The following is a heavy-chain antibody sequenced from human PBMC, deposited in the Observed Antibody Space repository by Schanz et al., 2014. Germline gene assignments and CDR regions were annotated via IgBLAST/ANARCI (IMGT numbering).Heavy chain of an antibody. J-gene: IGHJ4*02. CDR2: IKQDGSEK. D-gene: IGHD3-10*01. CDR3: ARDNYYGSGSCAY. Sequence: EVQLVESGGGLVQPGGSLRLSCGGSGFTFSKYWMSWVRQAPGKGLEWVANIKQDGSEKYYVDAVKGRFTISRDNAKNSMYLHMKSLRGEDTAFYYCARDNYYGSGSCAYWGQGTLVTVSS. CDR1: GFTFSKYW. V-gene: IGHV3-7*04.